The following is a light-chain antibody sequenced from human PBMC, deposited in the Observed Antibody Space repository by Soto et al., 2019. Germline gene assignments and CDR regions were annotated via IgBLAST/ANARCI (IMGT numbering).Light chain of an antibody. CDR2: GAS. J-gene: IGKJ4*01. CDR1: QSVSSN. V-gene: IGKV3-15*01. CDR3: QQYNYWPPIT. Sequence: EIVLTQSPVTLSVSPGERATLSCRASQSVSSNLAWYQQSPGQAPRLLIYGASTRAAGIPARFSGSGSGTEFTLTISSLHSEDFALYYCQQYNYWPPITFGGGTKVEIK.